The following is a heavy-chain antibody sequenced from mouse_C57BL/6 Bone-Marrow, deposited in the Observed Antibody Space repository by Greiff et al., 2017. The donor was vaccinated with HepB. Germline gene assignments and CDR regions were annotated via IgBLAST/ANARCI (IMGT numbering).Heavy chain of an antibody. CDR2: ISGGGGNT. CDR1: GFTFSSYI. D-gene: IGHD4-1*01. J-gene: IGHJ1*03. Sequence: EVMLVESGGGLVKPGGSLKLSCAASGFTFSSYIMSWVRQTPEKRLEWVATISGGGGNTYYPDSVKGRFTISRDNAKNTLYLQMSSLRSEDTALYYCASLTGTFYWYFDVWGTGTTVTVSS. CDR3: ASLTGTFYWYFDV. V-gene: IGHV5-9*01.